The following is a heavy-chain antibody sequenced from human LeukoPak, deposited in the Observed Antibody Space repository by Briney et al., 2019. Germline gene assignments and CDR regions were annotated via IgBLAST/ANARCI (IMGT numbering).Heavy chain of an antibody. Sequence: PGGSLRLSCAASGFTFSSYGMHWVRQAPGKGLEWVAFIRYDGSNKYYADSVKGRFTISRDNSKNTLYLQMNSLRAEDTAVYYCAKTIAAAGTSGRYYYYCGMDVWGQGTTVTVSS. V-gene: IGHV3-30*02. CDR2: IRYDGSNK. CDR1: GFTFSSYG. CDR3: AKTIAAAGTSGRYYYYCGMDV. D-gene: IGHD6-13*01. J-gene: IGHJ6*02.